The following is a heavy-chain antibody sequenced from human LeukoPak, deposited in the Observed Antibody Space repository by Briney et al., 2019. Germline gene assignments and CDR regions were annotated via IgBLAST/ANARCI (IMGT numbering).Heavy chain of an antibody. V-gene: IGHV4-34*01. D-gene: IGHD6-19*01. CDR2: INHSGST. Sequence: SETLSLTCAVYGGSFSGYYWSWIRQPPGKGLEWIGEINHSGSTNYNPSLKSRVTISVDTSKNQFSLKLSSVTAADTAVYYCARVQAVAGIYYFGYWGQGTLVTVSS. J-gene: IGHJ4*02. CDR3: ARVQAVAGIYYFGY. CDR1: GGSFSGYY.